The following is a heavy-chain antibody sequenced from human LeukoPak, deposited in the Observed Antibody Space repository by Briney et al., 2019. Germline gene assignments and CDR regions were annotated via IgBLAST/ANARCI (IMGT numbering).Heavy chain of an antibody. V-gene: IGHV1-18*01. J-gene: IGHJ6*02. CDR3: ARMKGEGPRVYGMDV. D-gene: IGHD3-16*01. CDR2: ISAYNGNT. CDR1: GYTFTSYG. Sequence: GASVKVSCKASGYTFTSYGISWVRQAPGQGLEWMGWISAYNGNTNYAQKLQGRVTMTTDTSTSTAYMELRSLRSEDTAVYYCARMKGEGPRVYGMDVWGQGTTVTVSS.